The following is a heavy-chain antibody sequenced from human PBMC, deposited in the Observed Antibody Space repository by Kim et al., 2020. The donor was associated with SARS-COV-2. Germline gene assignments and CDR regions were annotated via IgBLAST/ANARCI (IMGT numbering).Heavy chain of an antibody. J-gene: IGHJ2*01. CDR3: ARDKFLDWYFDL. V-gene: IGHV3-53*01. Sequence: GGSLRLSCAASGFTVSSNYMSWVRQAPGKGLERVSLIYRGGSTYYADSVKGRFTISRDNSKNTLYLQMNSLRAEDTAVYYCARDKFLDWYFDLWGRGTLVTVSS. CDR2: IYRGGST. CDR1: GFTVSSNY.